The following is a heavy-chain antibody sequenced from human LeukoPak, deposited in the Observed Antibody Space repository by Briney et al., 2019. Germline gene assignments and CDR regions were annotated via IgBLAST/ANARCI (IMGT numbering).Heavy chain of an antibody. J-gene: IGHJ4*02. CDR2: IASDGSST. Sequence: GGSLRLSCAASGFTFSSYWMNWVRQAPGKGLVWVSRIASDGSSTTYADSVKGRFSISRDNAKNTLYLQMNSLRAEDTAVYYCARDLGATCFDYWGQGTLVTVSS. V-gene: IGHV3-74*01. CDR3: ARDLGATCFDY. CDR1: GFTFSSYW. D-gene: IGHD1-26*01.